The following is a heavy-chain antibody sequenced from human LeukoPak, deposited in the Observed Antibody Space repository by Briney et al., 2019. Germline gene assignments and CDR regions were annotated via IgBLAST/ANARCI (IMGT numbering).Heavy chain of an antibody. V-gene: IGHV4-59*12. J-gene: IGHJ5*02. Sequence: PSETLSLTCTVSGGSISSYYWSWIRQPPGKGLEWIGYIYYSGSTNYNPSLKSRVTISVDTSKNQFSLKLSSVTAADTAVYYCARVLYYYDSSGFGPWGQGTLVTVSS. CDR3: ARVLYYYDSSGFGP. D-gene: IGHD3-22*01. CDR2: IYYSGST. CDR1: GGSISSYY.